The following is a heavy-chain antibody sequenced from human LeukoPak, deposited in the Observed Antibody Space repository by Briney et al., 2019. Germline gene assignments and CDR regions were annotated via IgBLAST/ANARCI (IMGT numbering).Heavy chain of an antibody. J-gene: IGHJ3*02. CDR2: ISSSGSTI. D-gene: IGHD4-17*01. V-gene: IGHV3-11*01. CDR1: GFTFSDYY. Sequence: GGSLRLSCAASGFTFSDYYMSWIRQAPGKGLEWVSYISSSGSTIYYADSVKGRFTISRDNAKNSLYLQMNSLRAEDTAVYFCARAVTTDYKDAFDIWGQGTMVTVSS. CDR3: ARAVTTDYKDAFDI.